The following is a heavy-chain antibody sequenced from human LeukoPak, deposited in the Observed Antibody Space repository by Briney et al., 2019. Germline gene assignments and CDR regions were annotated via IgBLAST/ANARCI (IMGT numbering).Heavy chain of an antibody. Sequence: GGSLRLSCAASGFIFNNFAMTWVRQAPRKGLEWVSGISASANSPYYADSVKGRFTVSRDNSKNTLYLQMNGLRVEDTALYYCARVPNWKYLTISDWGQGTLVTVSS. CDR3: ARVPNWKYLTISD. CDR1: GFIFNNFA. CDR2: ISASANSP. J-gene: IGHJ4*02. D-gene: IGHD3-3*01. V-gene: IGHV3-23*01.